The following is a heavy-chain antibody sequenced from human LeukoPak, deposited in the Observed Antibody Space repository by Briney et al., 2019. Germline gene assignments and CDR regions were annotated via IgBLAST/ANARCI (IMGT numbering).Heavy chain of an antibody. V-gene: IGHV3-7*01. Sequence: GGSLRLSCAASGFTFSSYWMSWVRQAPGKGLEWVANIKQDGSEKYYVDSVKGRFTISRDNAKNSLYLQMNSLRAEDTAVYYCARDSAGYSYGYEDYRGQGTLVTVSS. CDR3: ARDSAGYSYGYEDY. D-gene: IGHD5-18*01. J-gene: IGHJ4*02. CDR1: GFTFSSYW. CDR2: IKQDGSEK.